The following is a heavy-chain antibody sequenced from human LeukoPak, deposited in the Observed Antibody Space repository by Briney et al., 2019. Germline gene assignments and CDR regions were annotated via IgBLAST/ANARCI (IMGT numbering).Heavy chain of an antibody. CDR1: GGSISSSNW. J-gene: IGHJ3*02. D-gene: IGHD2-15*01. CDR3: ASLLKPLLRNAFDI. CDR2: IYHSGST. Sequence: PSGTLSLTCAVSGGSISSSNWWSWVRQPPGKGLEWIGEIYHSGSTNYNPSLKSRVTISVDKSKNQFSLKLSSVTAADTAVYYCASLLKPLLRNAFDIWGQGTMVTVSS. V-gene: IGHV4-4*02.